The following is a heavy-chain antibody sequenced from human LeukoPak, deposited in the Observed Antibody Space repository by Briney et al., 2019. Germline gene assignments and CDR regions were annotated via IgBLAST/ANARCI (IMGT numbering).Heavy chain of an antibody. D-gene: IGHD3-10*01. CDR1: GGSFSSYY. Sequence: PSETLSLTCTVSGGSFSSYYWSWIRQPPGKGLEWIGYIYYSGSTNYNPSLKSRVTISVDTSKNQFSLKLSSVTAADTAVYYCARQTLLWFGELTFDYWGQGTLVTVSS. CDR3: ARQTLLWFGELTFDY. V-gene: IGHV4-59*01. CDR2: IYYSGST. J-gene: IGHJ4*02.